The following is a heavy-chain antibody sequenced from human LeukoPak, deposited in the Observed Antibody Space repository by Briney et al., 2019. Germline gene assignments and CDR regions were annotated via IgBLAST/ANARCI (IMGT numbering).Heavy chain of an antibody. J-gene: IGHJ4*02. Sequence: SETLSLTCTVSGASISSSSYYWGWIRQSPGKGLEWIGSIHYSGSTYYNPSLKSQVSISIDTSKNQFSLKLTSVTAADTAVYYCARQTGSGLFILPGGQGTLVTVSS. CDR2: IHYSGST. D-gene: IGHD3/OR15-3a*01. CDR3: ARQTGSGLFILP. V-gene: IGHV4-39*01. CDR1: GASISSSSYY.